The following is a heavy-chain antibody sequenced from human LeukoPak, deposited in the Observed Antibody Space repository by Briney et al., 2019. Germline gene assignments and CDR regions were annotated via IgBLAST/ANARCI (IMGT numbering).Heavy chain of an antibody. Sequence: SETLSLTCTVSGGSISSYYWSWIRQPPGKGLEWIGYIYYTGTTNYNPSLKSRVIISVDTSKKQLSLKLSSVTAADTAVYYCARLPLRSHFDYWGQGTLVTVSS. CDR1: GGSISSYY. CDR2: IYYTGTT. V-gene: IGHV4-59*08. CDR3: ARLPLRSHFDY. J-gene: IGHJ4*02.